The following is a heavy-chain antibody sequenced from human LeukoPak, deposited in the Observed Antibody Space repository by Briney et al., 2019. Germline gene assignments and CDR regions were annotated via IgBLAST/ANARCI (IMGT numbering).Heavy chain of an antibody. D-gene: IGHD3-22*01. V-gene: IGHV3-23*01. Sequence: GGSLRLSCAASGFIFSSYAMTWVRQAPGKGLEWVSAISGSGVSTYYADSVKGRFPISRDNSKNTLYLQMNSLRAEDTAVYYCAKSSRPVITTTSDWFDPWGQGTLVTVSS. CDR3: AKSSRPVITTTSDWFDP. CDR1: GFIFSSYA. CDR2: ISGSGVST. J-gene: IGHJ5*02.